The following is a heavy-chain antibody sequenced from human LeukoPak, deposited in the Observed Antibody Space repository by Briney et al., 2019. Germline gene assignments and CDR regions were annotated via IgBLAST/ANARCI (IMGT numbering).Heavy chain of an antibody. Sequence: GGSLRLSCAASGFTFSSYSMNWVRQAPGKGLEWVSFISSSSSYIYYADSVKGRFTISRDNAKNSLYLQMNSLRAEDTAVYYCARVGDIVVVPAATTAPFDYWGQGTLVTVSS. CDR1: GFTFSSYS. V-gene: IGHV3-21*01. CDR3: ARVGDIVVVPAATTAPFDY. D-gene: IGHD2-2*01. J-gene: IGHJ4*02. CDR2: ISSSSSYI.